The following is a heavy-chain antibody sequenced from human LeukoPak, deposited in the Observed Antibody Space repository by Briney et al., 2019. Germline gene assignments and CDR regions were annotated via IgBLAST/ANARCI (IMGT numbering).Heavy chain of an antibody. CDR2: INSDGSST. Sequence: GGSLRLSCAASGFTFSSYWMHWVRQAPGKGLVWVSRINSDGSSTSYADSMKGRFTISRDNAKNTLYLQMNSLRAEDTAVYYCARGSLWFGEFSYWGQGTLVTVSS. D-gene: IGHD3-10*01. J-gene: IGHJ4*02. CDR3: ARGSLWFGEFSY. V-gene: IGHV3-74*01. CDR1: GFTFSSYW.